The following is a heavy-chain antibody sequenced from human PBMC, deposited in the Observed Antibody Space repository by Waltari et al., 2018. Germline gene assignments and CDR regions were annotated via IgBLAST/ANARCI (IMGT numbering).Heavy chain of an antibody. CDR2: IYHSGST. V-gene: IGHV4-38-2*01. D-gene: IGHD6-13*01. CDR1: GYSISSGYY. Sequence: QVQLQESGPGLVKPSETLSLTCAVSGYSISSGYYWGWIRQPPGKGLEWIGSIYHSGSTYYNPSLKSRVTISVDTSKNQFSLKLSSVTAADTAVYYCARHHRIAAAGTPGWFDPWGQGTLVIVSS. J-gene: IGHJ5*02. CDR3: ARHHRIAAAGTPGWFDP.